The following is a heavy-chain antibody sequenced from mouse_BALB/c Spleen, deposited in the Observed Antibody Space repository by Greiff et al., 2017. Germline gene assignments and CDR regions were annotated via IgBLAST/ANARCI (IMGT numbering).Heavy chain of an antibody. J-gene: IGHJ3*01. Sequence: VKLQESGAELAKPGASVKMSCKASGYTFTSYWMHWVKQRPGQGLEWIGYINPSTGYTEYNQKFKDKATLTADKSSSTAYMQLSSLTSEDSAVYYCARGVGSSSFAYWGQGTLVTVSA. V-gene: IGHV1-7*01. CDR2: INPSTGYT. CDR1: GYTFTSYW. D-gene: IGHD1-1*01. CDR3: ARGVGSSSFAY.